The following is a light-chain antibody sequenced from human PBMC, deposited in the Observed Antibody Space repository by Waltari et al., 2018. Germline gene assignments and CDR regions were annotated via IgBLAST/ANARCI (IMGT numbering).Light chain of an antibody. CDR1: NIGTYS. CDR3: HVWHPHVDPGV. CDR2: YDR. Sequence: SYVVTQPPSVSVAPGETATNTCGGDNIGTYSVPWYQQKAGQAPVLVIFYDRDRPSGIPDRFSGSNSGNTATLTISRVEAGDEARYYCHVWHPHVDPGVFGTGTEVTVL. V-gene: IGLV3-21*04. J-gene: IGLJ1*01.